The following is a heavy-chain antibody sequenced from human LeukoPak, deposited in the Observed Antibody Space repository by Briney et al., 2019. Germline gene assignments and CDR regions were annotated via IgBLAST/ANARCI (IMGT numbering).Heavy chain of an antibody. D-gene: IGHD3-10*01. Sequence: KPSETLSLTCAVYGGSFSGYYWSWIRQPPGKGLEWIGEINHSGSTNYNPSLKSRVTISVDTSKNQFSLKLSSVTAADTAVYYCASGRPSRTRFGELLCFDYWGQGTLVTVSS. J-gene: IGHJ4*02. CDR3: ASGRPSRTRFGELLCFDY. V-gene: IGHV4-34*01. CDR2: INHSGST. CDR1: GGSFSGYY.